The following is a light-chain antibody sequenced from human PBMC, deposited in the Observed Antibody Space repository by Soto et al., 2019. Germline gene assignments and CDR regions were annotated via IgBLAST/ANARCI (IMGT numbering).Light chain of an antibody. CDR3: ISYAGSNKPA. J-gene: IGLJ2*01. CDR2: DVN. Sequence: QSVLTQPPSASGSPGQSVVISCSGTSSDVGGYNYVSWYQQHPGKAPKLMIYDVNKRPSGVPDRFSGSKSGNTASLTVSGLQAEDEADYYCISYAGSNKPAFGGGTKLTVL. V-gene: IGLV2-8*01. CDR1: SSDVGGYNY.